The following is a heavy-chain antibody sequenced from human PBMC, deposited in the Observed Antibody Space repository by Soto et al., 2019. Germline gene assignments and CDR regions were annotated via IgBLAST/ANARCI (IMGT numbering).Heavy chain of an antibody. D-gene: IGHD5-18*01. CDR2: INHSGST. CDR3: ARAAGGYSFSY. V-gene: IGHV4-34*01. J-gene: IGHJ4*02. Sequence: QVQLQQWGAGLLKPSETLSLTCAVYGGSFSGYYWSWIRQPPGKGLEWIGEINHSGSTNYNPSLKSXXTXSXXTSKNQFSLKLSSVTAADTAVYYCARAAGGYSFSYWGQGTLVTVSS. CDR1: GGSFSGYY.